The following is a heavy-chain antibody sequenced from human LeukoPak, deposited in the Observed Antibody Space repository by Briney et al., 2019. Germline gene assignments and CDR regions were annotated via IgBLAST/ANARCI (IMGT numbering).Heavy chain of an antibody. V-gene: IGHV3-66*02. CDR3: ARRQVGATVDY. CDR1: GFTVSSNY. Sequence: HPGGSLRLSCAASGFTVSSNYMSWVRQAPGKWLEWVSVIYSGGSTYYADSVKGRFTISRDNSKNTLYLQMNSLRAEDTAVYFCARRQVGATVDYWGQGTLVTVSS. CDR2: IYSGGST. J-gene: IGHJ4*02. D-gene: IGHD1-26*01.